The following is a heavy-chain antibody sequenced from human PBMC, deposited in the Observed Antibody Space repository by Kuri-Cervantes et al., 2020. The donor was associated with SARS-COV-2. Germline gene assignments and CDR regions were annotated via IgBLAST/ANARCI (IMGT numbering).Heavy chain of an antibody. J-gene: IGHJ4*02. CDR1: GFTFNNYA. CDR3: ARVEVTILSADY. D-gene: IGHD3-3*01. Sequence: GGSLRLSCAASGFTFNNYAMHWVRQTPGEGLEWVAVTSYDGTSKYYADSVKGRFTISRDNSKNTLYLQMNSLRAEDTAVYYCARVEVTILSADYWGQGTLVTVSS. V-gene: IGHV3-30-3*01. CDR2: TSYDGTSK.